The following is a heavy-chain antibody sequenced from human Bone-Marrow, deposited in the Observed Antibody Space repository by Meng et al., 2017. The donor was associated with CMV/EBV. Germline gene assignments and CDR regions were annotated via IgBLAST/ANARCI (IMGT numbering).Heavy chain of an antibody. CDR2: IDDTGTGT. V-gene: IGHV3-74*01. J-gene: IGHJ4*02. CDR1: GFPLSNNW. Sequence: GGSLRLSCAVSGFPLSNNWWHWVRQVPGKGLVWVSRIDDTGTGTSYADSVKGRFTISRDIAKNTVYLQMNSLRVEDTAVYYCASVFAHWGRGELVTVSS. CDR3: ASVFAH.